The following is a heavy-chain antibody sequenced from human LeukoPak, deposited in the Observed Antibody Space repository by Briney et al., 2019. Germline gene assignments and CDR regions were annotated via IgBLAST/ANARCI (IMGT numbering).Heavy chain of an antibody. Sequence: PGGSLRLSCAASGFTFSNAWMSWVRQAPGKGLEWVGRIKSKTDGGTTDYAVPVKGRFTISRDDSKNTLYLQMNSLKTEDTAVYYCTTVVVLMVYAIDYWGQGTLVTVSS. D-gene: IGHD2-8*01. CDR3: TTVVVLMVYAIDY. J-gene: IGHJ4*02. CDR2: IKSKTDGGTT. CDR1: GFTFSNAW. V-gene: IGHV3-15*01.